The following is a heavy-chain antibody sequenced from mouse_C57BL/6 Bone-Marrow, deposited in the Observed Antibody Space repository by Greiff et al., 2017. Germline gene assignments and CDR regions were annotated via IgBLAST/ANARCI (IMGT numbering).Heavy chain of an antibody. CDR1: GYSFTGYF. V-gene: IGHV1-20*01. CDR2: INPYNGDT. Sequence: VQLQQSGPELVKPGDSVKISCKASGYSFTGYFMNWVMQSHGKSLEWIGRINPYNGDTFYNQKFKGKATLTVDKSSSTVHMELRRLTSEDSAVYYCARGDGNYYAMDYWGQGTSVTVSS. CDR3: ARGDGNYYAMDY. J-gene: IGHJ4*01. D-gene: IGHD2-3*01.